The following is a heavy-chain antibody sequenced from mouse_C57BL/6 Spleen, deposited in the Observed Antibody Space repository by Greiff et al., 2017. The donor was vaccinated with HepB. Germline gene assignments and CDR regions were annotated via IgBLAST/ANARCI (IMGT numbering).Heavy chain of an antibody. J-gene: IGHJ3*01. D-gene: IGHD2-2*01. CDR3: ARAWLRGFAY. CDR1: GFTFSDYG. CDR2: ISSGSSTI. V-gene: IGHV5-17*01. Sequence: EVKVEESGGGLVKPGGSLKLSCAASGFTFSDYGMHWVRQAPEKGLEWVAYISSGSSTIYYADTVKGRFTISRDNAKNTLFLQMTSLRSEDTAMYYCARAWLRGFAYWGQGTLVTVSA.